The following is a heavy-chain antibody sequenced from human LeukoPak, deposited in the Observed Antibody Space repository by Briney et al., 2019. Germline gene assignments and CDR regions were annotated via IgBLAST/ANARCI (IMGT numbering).Heavy chain of an antibody. Sequence: PSETLPLTCAVYGGSFSGYYWSWIRQPPGKGLEWIGEINHSGSTNYNPSLKSRVTISVDTSKNQFSLKLSSVTAADTAVYYCARRLMITFGGVINWFDPWGQGTLFTVSS. D-gene: IGHD3-16*01. J-gene: IGHJ5*02. CDR3: ARRLMITFGGVINWFDP. CDR1: GGSFSGYY. V-gene: IGHV4-34*01. CDR2: INHSGST.